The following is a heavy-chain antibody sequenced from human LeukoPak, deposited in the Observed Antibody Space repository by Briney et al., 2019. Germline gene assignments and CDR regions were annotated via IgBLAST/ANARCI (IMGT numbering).Heavy chain of an antibody. V-gene: IGHV1-18*01. CDR1: GYTFTSYG. J-gene: IGHJ4*02. D-gene: IGHD6-19*01. CDR2: ISAYNGNT. Sequence: ASVKVSCKASGYTFTSYGISWVRQAPGQGLEWMGWISAYNGNTNYARKLQGRVTMTTDTSTSTAYMELRSLRSDDTAVYYCARDRGNTPTWEYSSGWSPPTHWGQGTLVTVSS. CDR3: ARDRGNTPTWEYSSGWSPPTH.